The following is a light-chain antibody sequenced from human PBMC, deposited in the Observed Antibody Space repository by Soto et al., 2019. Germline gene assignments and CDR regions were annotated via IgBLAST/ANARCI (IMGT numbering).Light chain of an antibody. Sequence: DIQMTQSPSSLSASVGDRVTITCRASQSISSYLNWYQQKPGKAPKLLIYAASSLQSGVPSRFSGSGSGTDLTLTISSLQPEDFATYYSQQSYSTPRTFGQGTKVEIK. CDR1: QSISSY. CDR2: AAS. J-gene: IGKJ1*01. V-gene: IGKV1-39*01. CDR3: QQSYSTPRT.